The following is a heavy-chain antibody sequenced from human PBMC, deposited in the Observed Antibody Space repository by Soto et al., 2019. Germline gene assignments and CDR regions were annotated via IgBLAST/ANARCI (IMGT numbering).Heavy chain of an antibody. J-gene: IGHJ4*02. CDR1: GVSITGSY. CDR2: VYHSGTT. CDR3: ARDMPYGAGSLAGCDY. D-gene: IGHD1-26*01. V-gene: IGHV4-59*01. Sequence: SETLSLTCSVSGVSITGSYWRWIRQPPGKTREWSGYVYHSGTTTYNPSLKSRVSISVDTSKNQFSLRLTSVIAADTAVYYCARDMPYGAGSLAGCDYWGQGILVTVSS.